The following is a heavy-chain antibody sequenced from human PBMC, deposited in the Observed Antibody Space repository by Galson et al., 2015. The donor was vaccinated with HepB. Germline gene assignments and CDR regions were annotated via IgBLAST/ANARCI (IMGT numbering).Heavy chain of an antibody. V-gene: IGHV1-8*01. J-gene: IGHJ6*04. CDR2: MNPNSGNT. D-gene: IGHD3-3*01. Sequence: SVKVSCKASGYTFTNCDINWVRQASGRGLEWMGWMNPNSGNTGCAQKFQGRVTMTRNTSISTAYMELSSLTSEDTAVYYCARAFTVFGVPRLDLWGKGTTVTVSS. CDR1: GYTFTNCD. CDR3: ARAFTVFGVPRLDL.